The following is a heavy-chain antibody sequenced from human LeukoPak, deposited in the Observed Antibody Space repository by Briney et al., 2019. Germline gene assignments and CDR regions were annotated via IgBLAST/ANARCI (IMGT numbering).Heavy chain of an antibody. J-gene: IGHJ4*02. CDR1: GGSISSYY. Sequence: PSETLSLTCTVSGGSISSYYWSWIRQPPGKGLEWIGYIYYSGSTNYNPSLKSRVTLSVDTSKNQFSLKLSSVTVADTAVYYCARDMGSSWAYFDYWGQGTLVTVSS. CDR3: ARDMGSSWAYFDY. D-gene: IGHD6-13*01. CDR2: IYYSGST. V-gene: IGHV4-59*12.